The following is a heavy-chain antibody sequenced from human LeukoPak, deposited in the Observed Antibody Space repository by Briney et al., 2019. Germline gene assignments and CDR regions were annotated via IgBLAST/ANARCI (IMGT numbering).Heavy chain of an antibody. J-gene: IGHJ6*03. V-gene: IGHV4-61*02. CDR3: ARDKLDDSQLPWVYYYMDV. CDR1: GGSISSGSYY. Sequence: PSETLSLTCTVSGGSISSGSYYWSWIRQPAGKGLEWIGRIYASGSTNYNPSLKSRVTISVDTSKNQFSLKLSSVTAADTAVYYCARDKLDDSQLPWVYYYMDVWGKGTTVTASS. CDR2: IYASGST. D-gene: IGHD1-1*01.